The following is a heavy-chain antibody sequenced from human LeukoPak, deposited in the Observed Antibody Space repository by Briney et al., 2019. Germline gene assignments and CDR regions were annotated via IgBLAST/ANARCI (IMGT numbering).Heavy chain of an antibody. Sequence: PGGSLRLSCAASEFTFSDYYMSWIRQAPGKGLEWVSYISSSSSYTNYADSVKGRFTISRDNAKNSLYLQMNSLRAEDTAVYYCARRHSSSWYFDYWGQGTLVTVSS. J-gene: IGHJ4*02. CDR1: EFTFSDYY. V-gene: IGHV3-11*06. CDR3: ARRHSSSWYFDY. D-gene: IGHD6-13*01. CDR2: ISSSSSYT.